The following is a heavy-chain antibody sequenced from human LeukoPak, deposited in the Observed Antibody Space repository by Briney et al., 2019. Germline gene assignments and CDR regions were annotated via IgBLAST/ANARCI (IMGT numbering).Heavy chain of an antibody. CDR1: GYTFTGYY. D-gene: IGHD1-7*01. J-gene: IGHJ4*02. CDR2: INPNSGGT. Sequence: ASVKVSCKASGYTFTGYYTHWVRQAPGQGLEWMGWINPNSGGTNYAQKFQGRVTMTRDTSISTAYMELSRLRSDDTAVCYCARDSLPYDWNYPAPWYYFDYWGQGTLVTVSS. CDR3: ARDSLPYDWNYPAPWYYFDY. V-gene: IGHV1-2*02.